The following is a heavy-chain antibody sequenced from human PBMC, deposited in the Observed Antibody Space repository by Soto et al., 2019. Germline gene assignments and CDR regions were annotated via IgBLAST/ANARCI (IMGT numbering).Heavy chain of an antibody. CDR2: INPNSGGT. CDR3: ARGFADHYASIDY. J-gene: IGHJ4*02. D-gene: IGHD3-22*01. Sequence: SLKGARKSFGCALSVDYIGWGRLDNGQGLEWMGWINPNSGGTNYAQKFQGWVTMTRDTSISTAYMELSRLRSDDTAVYYCARGFADHYASIDYWGQGTLVTVSS. V-gene: IGHV1-2*04. CDR1: GCALSVDY.